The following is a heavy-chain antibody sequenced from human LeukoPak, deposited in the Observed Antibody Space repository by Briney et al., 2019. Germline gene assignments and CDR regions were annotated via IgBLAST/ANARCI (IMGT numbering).Heavy chain of an antibody. V-gene: IGHV3-33*01. CDR3: GRDQVENTGAILDY. D-gene: IGHD2-2*02. CDR2: LWYDGSNK. Sequence: GGSLRLSCAASGFTFSSYAMHWVRQAPGKGLEWVAVLWYDGSNKYYADSVKGRFTISRDNSKNALYLQMNSLRAEDTAVYYCGRDQVENTGAILDYGGQGPLVTVPS. CDR1: GFTFSSYA. J-gene: IGHJ4*02.